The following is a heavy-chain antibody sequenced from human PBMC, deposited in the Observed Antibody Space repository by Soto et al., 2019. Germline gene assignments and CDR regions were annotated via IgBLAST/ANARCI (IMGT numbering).Heavy chain of an antibody. D-gene: IGHD6-13*01. Sequence: PVGSLRLSCAATGFTFSSYAMSWVRQAPGKGLEWVSAISGSGGSTYYADSVKGRFTISRDNSKNTLYLQMNSLRAEDTAVYYCAKKTIAAAGIPYYYYGMDVWGQGTTVTVSS. CDR2: ISGSGGST. CDR3: AKKTIAAAGIPYYYYGMDV. J-gene: IGHJ6*02. V-gene: IGHV3-23*01. CDR1: GFTFSSYA.